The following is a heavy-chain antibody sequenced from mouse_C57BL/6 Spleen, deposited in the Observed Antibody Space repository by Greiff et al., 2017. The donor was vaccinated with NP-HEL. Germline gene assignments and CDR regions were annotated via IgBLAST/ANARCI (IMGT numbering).Heavy chain of an antibody. Sequence: EVKLMESGAELVRPGASVKLSCTASGFNIKDYYMHWVKQRPEQGLEWIGRIDPEDGDTEYAPKFQGKATMTADTSSNTAYLQLSSLTSEDTAVYYCTTPSYGYYGSSYWYFDVWGTGTTVTVSS. J-gene: IGHJ1*03. D-gene: IGHD1-1*01. CDR2: IDPEDGDT. CDR1: GFNIKDYY. V-gene: IGHV14-1*01. CDR3: TTPSYGYYGSSYWYFDV.